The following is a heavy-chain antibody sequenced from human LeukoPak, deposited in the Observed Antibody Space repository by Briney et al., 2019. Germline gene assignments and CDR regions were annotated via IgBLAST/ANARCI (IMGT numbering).Heavy chain of an antibody. V-gene: IGHV4-61*01. CDR1: GGSVSRGNYC. D-gene: IGHD6-13*01. J-gene: IGHJ5*02. CDR3: ARGYSSIRGWFDP. Sequence: SQTLSLTCTVSGGSVSRGNYCWNWIRQPPGKGLEWIEYIYYSGSTNYNPSLNSRVTISLDTSKNQFSLKLSSVTAADTAVFYCARGYSSIRGWFDPWGQGTPVTVSS. CDR2: IYYSGST.